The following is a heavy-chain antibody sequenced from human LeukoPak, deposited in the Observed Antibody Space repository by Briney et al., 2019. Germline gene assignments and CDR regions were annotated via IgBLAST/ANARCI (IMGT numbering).Heavy chain of an antibody. J-gene: IGHJ2*01. Sequence: SETLSLTCAVYGGSSSGYYWSWIRQPPGKGLEWIGEINHSGSTNYNPSLKSRVTISVDTSKNQFSLKLRSVTAADTAVYYCARGRKGSGSYYKAGDWYFDLWGRGTLVTVSS. CDR2: INHSGST. CDR1: GGSSSGYY. V-gene: IGHV4-34*01. CDR3: ARGRKGSGSYYKAGDWYFDL. D-gene: IGHD3-10*01.